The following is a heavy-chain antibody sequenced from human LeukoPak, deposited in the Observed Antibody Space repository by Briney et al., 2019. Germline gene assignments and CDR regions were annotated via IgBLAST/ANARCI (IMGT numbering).Heavy chain of an antibody. J-gene: IGHJ5*02. CDR1: GGTFSSYT. CDR3: ASADHTGYCSGGSCEGGWFDP. Sequence: AVKVSCKASGGTFSSYTISWVRQAPGQGLEWMGRIIPSLGIANYAQKFQGRVTITADKSTSAAYMELSSLRSEDTAVYYCASADHTGYCSGGSCEGGWFDPWGQGTLVTVS. V-gene: IGHV1-69*02. CDR2: IIPSLGIA. D-gene: IGHD2-15*01.